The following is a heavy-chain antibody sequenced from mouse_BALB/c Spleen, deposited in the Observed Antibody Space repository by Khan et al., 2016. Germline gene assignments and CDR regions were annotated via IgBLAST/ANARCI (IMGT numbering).Heavy chain of an antibody. Sequence: VQLKESGPSLVKPSQNLSPTCSVTGDFITSGYWNWIRKFPGNKLEYMGYISYSGSTHYNTSLKSRISITRDTSKNQYYLQLNSVTTEETATYYCASYWAGGARDYWSQGSSVTVS. CDR3: ASYWAGGARDY. CDR2: ISYSGST. V-gene: IGHV3-8*02. CDR1: GDFITSGY. J-gene: IGHJ4*01.